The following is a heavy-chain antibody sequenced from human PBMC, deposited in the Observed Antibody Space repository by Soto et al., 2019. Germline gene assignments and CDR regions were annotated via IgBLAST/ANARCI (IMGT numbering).Heavy chain of an antibody. CDR1: GFTFSSYG. V-gene: IGHV3-30*18. J-gene: IGHJ4*02. D-gene: IGHD4-17*01. CDR3: AKDWENDYGDYFSRPKGYFDY. CDR2: ISYDGSNK. Sequence: GGSLRLSCAASGFTFSSYGMHWVRQAPGKGLEWVAVISYDGSNKYYADSVKGRFTISRDNSKNTLYLQMNSLRAEDTAVYYCAKDWENDYGDYFSRPKGYFDYWGQGTLSPSPQ.